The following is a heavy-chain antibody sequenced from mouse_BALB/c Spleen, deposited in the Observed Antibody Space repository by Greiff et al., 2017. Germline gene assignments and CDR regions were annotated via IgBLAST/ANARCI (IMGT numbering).Heavy chain of an antibody. CDR2: IWAGGST. CDR1: GFTLTGYG. Sequence: VKLVESGPGLVAPSQSVSISCTASGFTLTGYGVHWVRQHPGKGLEWLGVIWAGGSTNYNSALMSRLSISKDNSKSQVFLKMNSLQTDDTAMYYCARYYYGSYYFDYWGQGTTLTVSS. CDR3: ARYYYGSYYFDY. D-gene: IGHD1-1*01. V-gene: IGHV2-9*02. J-gene: IGHJ2*01.